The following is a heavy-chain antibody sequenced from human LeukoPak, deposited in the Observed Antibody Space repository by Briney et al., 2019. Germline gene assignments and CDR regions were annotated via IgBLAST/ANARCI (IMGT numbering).Heavy chain of an antibody. Sequence: GGSLRLSCAASGFTFSDYGMSWVRQAPGKGLEWVSSITGSSSYIYFADSLKGRFTISRDNAKNSLYLQMNSLRAEDTAVYYCARDDSHWSRDYWGQGILVTVSS. J-gene: IGHJ4*02. CDR3: ARDDSHWSRDY. CDR1: GFTFSDYG. V-gene: IGHV3-21*01. D-gene: IGHD2-21*02. CDR2: ITGSSSYI.